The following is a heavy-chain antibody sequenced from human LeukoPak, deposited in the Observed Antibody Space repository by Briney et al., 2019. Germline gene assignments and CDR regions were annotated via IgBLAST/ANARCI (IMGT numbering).Heavy chain of an antibody. J-gene: IGHJ4*02. CDR3: VKSGGYGLIDY. CDR2: IYYTGNT. CDR1: GASISGSGNY. D-gene: IGHD1-26*01. V-gene: IGHV4-39*01. Sequence: SETLSLTCAVSGASISGSGNYLGWIRQSPGQGLEWIVNIYYTGNTYYNASLQSRVTISIDTSENQFSLRLNSVTAADTAMYYCVKSGGYGLIDYWGPGTLVTVSS.